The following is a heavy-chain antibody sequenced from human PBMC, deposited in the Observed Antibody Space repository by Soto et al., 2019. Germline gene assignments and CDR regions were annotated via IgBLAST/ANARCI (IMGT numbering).Heavy chain of an antibody. V-gene: IGHV4-59*08. CDR3: ARQNYDYVWGSYRYTVPRPFDY. J-gene: IGHJ4*02. D-gene: IGHD3-16*02. Sequence: PSDTLSLTCTVSGGSLSSYYWSWIRQPPGKGLEWIGYIYYSGSTNYNPSLKSRVTISVDTSKNQFSLKLSSVTAADTAVYYCARQNYDYVWGSYRYTVPRPFDYWGQGTLVNVSS. CDR1: GGSLSSYY. CDR2: IYYSGST.